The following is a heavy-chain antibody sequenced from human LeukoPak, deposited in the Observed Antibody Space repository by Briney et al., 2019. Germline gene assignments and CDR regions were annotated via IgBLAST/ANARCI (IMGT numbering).Heavy chain of an antibody. CDR1: GFTFSSYA. V-gene: IGHV3-23*01. CDR3: AKDQAAMVVNYFDY. D-gene: IGHD5-18*01. J-gene: IGHJ4*02. Sequence: GGSLRLSCAASGFTFSSYAMSWVRQAPGKGLGWVSAISGSGGSTYYADSVKGRFTISRDNSKNTLYLQMNSLRAEDTAVYYCAKDQAAMVVNYFDYWGQGTLVTVSS. CDR2: ISGSGGST.